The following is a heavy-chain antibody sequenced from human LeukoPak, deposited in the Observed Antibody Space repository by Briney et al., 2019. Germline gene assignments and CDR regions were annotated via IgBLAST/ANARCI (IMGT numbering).Heavy chain of an antibody. J-gene: IGHJ4*02. CDR2: INPSGGST. CDR1: GYTFTSYY. V-gene: IGHV1-46*01. CDR3: ARNSGWYGVS. Sequence: ASVKVSCKASGYTFTSYYMHWVRQAPGQGLEWMGIINPSGGSTSYAQKFQGRVTMARDMSTSTVYMELRSLRSDDTAVYYCARNSGWYGVSWGQGTLVTVSS. D-gene: IGHD6-19*01.